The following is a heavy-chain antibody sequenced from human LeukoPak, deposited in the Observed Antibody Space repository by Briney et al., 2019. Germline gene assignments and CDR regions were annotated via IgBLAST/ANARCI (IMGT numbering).Heavy chain of an antibody. J-gene: IGHJ6*03. CDR2: IDTNTGNS. V-gene: IGHV7-4-1*02. Sequence: ASVKVSCKASGYTFTNQAINWVRQAPGQGLEYMGWIDTNTGNSTYAQAFTGRIVFSLDTSVSTAYLQIRSLKAEDTAVYFCARRSMVQHMDVWGNGTTVIVSS. D-gene: IGHD3-10*01. CDR3: ARRSMVQHMDV. CDR1: GYTFTNQA.